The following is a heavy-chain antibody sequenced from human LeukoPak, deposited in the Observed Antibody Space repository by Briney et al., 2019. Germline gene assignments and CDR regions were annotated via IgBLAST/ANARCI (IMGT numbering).Heavy chain of an antibody. V-gene: IGHV4-39*01. CDR2: IYYSGST. CDR3: ARLKGPRYNWNKGYFDY. J-gene: IGHJ4*02. D-gene: IGHD1/OR15-1a*01. Sequence: SETLSLTCTVSGGPISSSSYYWGWIRQPPGKGLEWIGSIYYSGSTYYNPSLKSRVTISVDTSKNQFSLKLSSVTAADTAVYYCARLKGPRYNWNKGYFDYWGQGTLVTVSS. CDR1: GGPISSSSYY.